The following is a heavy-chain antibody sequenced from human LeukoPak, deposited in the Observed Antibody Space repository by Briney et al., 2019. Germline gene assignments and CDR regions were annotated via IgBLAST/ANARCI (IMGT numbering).Heavy chain of an antibody. D-gene: IGHD3-22*01. Sequence: GGSLRLYCAASGFTFSSYDMHWVRQATGKGLEWVSAIGTAGDTYYPGSVKGRFTISRENAKNSLYLQMNSLRAGDTAVYYCARAGLAYDSSGYYLRDDAFDIWGQGTMVTVSS. CDR3: ARAGLAYDSSGYYLRDDAFDI. CDR1: GFTFSSYD. J-gene: IGHJ3*02. V-gene: IGHV3-13*01. CDR2: IGTAGDT.